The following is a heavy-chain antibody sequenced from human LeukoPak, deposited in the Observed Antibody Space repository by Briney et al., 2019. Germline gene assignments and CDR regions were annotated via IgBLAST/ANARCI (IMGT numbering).Heavy chain of an antibody. CDR3: ARGWAGTAMGDF. Sequence: ASVKVSCKASGYTFSSYGISWVRQAPGQGLGWMGWINPYNGNTDYAQMFQGKVTMTTDTSTSTAYMELRSLTSDDTAVYYCARGWAGTAMGDFWGQGTLLTVSS. D-gene: IGHD5-18*01. CDR2: INPYNGNT. CDR1: GYTFSSYG. J-gene: IGHJ4*02. V-gene: IGHV1-18*01.